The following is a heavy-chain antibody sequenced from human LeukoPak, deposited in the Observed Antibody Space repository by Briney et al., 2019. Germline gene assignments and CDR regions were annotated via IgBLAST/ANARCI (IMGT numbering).Heavy chain of an antibody. D-gene: IGHD5-24*01. J-gene: IGHJ4*02. CDR1: GFTFSSYE. CDR2: ISSSGSTI. CDR3: ARDGYNLGGYH. V-gene: IGHV3-48*03. Sequence: PGGSLRLSCAASGFTFSSYEMNWVRQAPGKGLEWVSYISSSGSTIYYADSVKGRFTISRDNAKNSLYLQMNSLRVEDTAVYYCARDGYNLGGYHWGQGTLVTVSS.